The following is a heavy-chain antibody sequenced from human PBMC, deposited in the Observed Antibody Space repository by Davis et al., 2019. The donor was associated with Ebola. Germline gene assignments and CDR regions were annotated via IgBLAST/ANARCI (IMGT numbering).Heavy chain of an antibody. Sequence: GGSLRLSCAASGFTFSSSSMNWVRHAPGKGLEWVSSISSSSSYIYYADSVKGRFTISRDNAKNSLYLQMNSLRAEDTALYYCAKDGGRRASWFDPWGQGTLVTVSS. CDR3: AKDGGRRASWFDP. D-gene: IGHD3-16*01. CDR1: GFTFSSSS. CDR2: ISSSSSYI. J-gene: IGHJ5*02. V-gene: IGHV3-21*04.